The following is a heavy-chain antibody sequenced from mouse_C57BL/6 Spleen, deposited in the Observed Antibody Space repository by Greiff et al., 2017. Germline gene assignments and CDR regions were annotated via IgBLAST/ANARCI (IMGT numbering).Heavy chain of an antibody. V-gene: IGHV5-17*01. CDR3: ARRDYPWYFDV. J-gene: IGHJ1*03. CDR2: ISSGSSTI. D-gene: IGHD2-4*01. CDR1: GFTFSDYG. Sequence: EVQLQESGGGLVKPGGSLKLSCAASGFTFSDYGMHWVRQAPEKGLEWVAYISSGSSTIYYADTVKGRFTISRDNAKNTLFLQMTSLRSEDTAMYYCARRDYPWYFDVWGTGTTVTVSS.